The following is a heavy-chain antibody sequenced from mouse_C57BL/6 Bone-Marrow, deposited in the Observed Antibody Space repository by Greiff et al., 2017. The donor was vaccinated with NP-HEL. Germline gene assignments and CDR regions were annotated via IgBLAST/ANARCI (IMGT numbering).Heavy chain of an antibody. CDR2: IDPETGGT. V-gene: IGHV1-15*01. Sequence: QVQLKQSGAELVRPGASVTLSCKASGYTFTDYEMHWVKQTPVHGLEWIGAIDPETGGTAYNQKFKGKAILTADKSSSTAYMELRSLTSEDSAVYYCTREITTVKGPSYWYFDVWGTGTTVTVSS. J-gene: IGHJ1*03. CDR3: TREITTVKGPSYWYFDV. CDR1: GYTFTDYE. D-gene: IGHD1-1*01.